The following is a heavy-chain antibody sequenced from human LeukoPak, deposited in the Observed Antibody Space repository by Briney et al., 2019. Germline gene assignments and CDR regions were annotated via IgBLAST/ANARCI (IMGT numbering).Heavy chain of an antibody. D-gene: IGHD1-26*01. V-gene: IGHV4-39*07. Sequence: SETLSLTCTVSGGSISSSSYYWGWIRQPPGKGLEWIGSIYYSGSTYYNPSLKSRVTISVDTSKNQFSLKLSSVTAADTAVYYCARVSKVVGATPFDYWGQGTLVTVSS. CDR2: IYYSGST. CDR3: ARVSKVVGATPFDY. J-gene: IGHJ4*02. CDR1: GGSISSSSYY.